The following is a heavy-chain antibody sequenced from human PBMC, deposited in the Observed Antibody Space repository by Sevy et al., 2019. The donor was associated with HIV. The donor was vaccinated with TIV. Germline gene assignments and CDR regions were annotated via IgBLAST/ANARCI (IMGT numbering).Heavy chain of an antibody. Sequence: GGSLRLSCAASGFTFSDYYMSWIRLAPGKGLEWISHITSSHGAKVYADSVRGRFDISRDNARKSVYLQMNRLQVEDTATYFCVGRRYRVGHSWSYFFDFWGQGTPVTVSS. CDR2: ITSSHGAK. J-gene: IGHJ4*02. CDR1: GFTFSDYY. CDR3: VGRRYRVGHSWSYFFDF. D-gene: IGHD5-18*01. V-gene: IGHV3-11*01.